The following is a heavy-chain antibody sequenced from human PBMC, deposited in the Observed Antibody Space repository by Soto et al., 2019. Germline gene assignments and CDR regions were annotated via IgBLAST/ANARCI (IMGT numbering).Heavy chain of an antibody. D-gene: IGHD6-19*01. J-gene: IGHJ4*02. Sequence: SETLSLTCTVSGGSISSYYWSWIRQPPGKGLEWIGYIYYSGSTNYNPSLKSRVTISVDTSKNQFSLKLSSVTAADTAVYYCARRQSVGAGTLGYDYWGQGTLVTVSS. V-gene: IGHV4-59*08. CDR3: ARRQSVGAGTLGYDY. CDR2: IYYSGST. CDR1: GGSISSYY.